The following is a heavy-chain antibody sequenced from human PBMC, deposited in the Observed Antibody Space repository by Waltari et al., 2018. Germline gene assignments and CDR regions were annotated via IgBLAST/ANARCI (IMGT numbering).Heavy chain of an antibody. CDR2: KKKVGIEK. Sequence: EMQLVESGGGLVQPGGSLRLSCAVSGFTFSNYLMSWVRPAPGKGLEGVANKKKVGIEKYYVNSEKGRFTSSRNNAENALYLQMNRLRAEDTAVYYCAGHGGSGWFAWGQGTLVTVSA. CDR3: AGHGGSGWFA. V-gene: IGHV3-7*01. CDR1: GFTFSNYL. D-gene: IGHD6-19*01. J-gene: IGHJ4*02.